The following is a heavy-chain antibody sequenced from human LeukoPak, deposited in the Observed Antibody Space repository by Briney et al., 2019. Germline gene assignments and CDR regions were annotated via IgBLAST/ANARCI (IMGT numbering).Heavy chain of an antibody. Sequence: GGSLRLSCAASGFTFSSYAMSWVRQAPGKGLEWVSAISGSGGSTYYADSVKGRFTISRDNSKNTLYLQMNSLRAEDTALYYCAKAYCSSTSCIRYGMDVWGQGTTVTVSS. V-gene: IGHV3-23*01. D-gene: IGHD2-2*01. CDR3: AKAYCSSTSCIRYGMDV. CDR1: GFTFSSYA. J-gene: IGHJ6*02. CDR2: ISGSGGST.